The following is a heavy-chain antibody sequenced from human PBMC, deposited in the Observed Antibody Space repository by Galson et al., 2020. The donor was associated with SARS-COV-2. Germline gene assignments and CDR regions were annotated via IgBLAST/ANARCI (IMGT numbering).Heavy chain of an antibody. V-gene: IGHV3-23*01. D-gene: IGHD3-10*01. CDR1: GFTFSSYA. J-gene: IGHJ3*02. CDR3: AKDYDGSGSYSDAFDI. CDR2: ISGSGDST. Sequence: GGSLRLSCAASGFTFSSYAMSWVRQAPGKGLEWVSAISGSGDSTYYADSVKGRFTISRDNSKNTLYLQMNSLRAEDTAVYYCAKDYDGSGSYSDAFDIWGQGTMVTVSS.